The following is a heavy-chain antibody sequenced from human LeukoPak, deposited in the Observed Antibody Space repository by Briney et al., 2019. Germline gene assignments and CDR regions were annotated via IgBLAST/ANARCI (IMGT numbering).Heavy chain of an antibody. Sequence: SETLSFTCTVSGGSISSGGYYWSWIRQPPGKGLEWIGYIYHSGSTYYNPSLKSRVTISVDRSKNQFSLKLSSVTAADTAVYYCASYSHYLDYWGQGTLVTVSS. CDR3: ASYSHYLDY. CDR2: IYHSGST. D-gene: IGHD2-21*01. CDR1: GGSISSGGYY. V-gene: IGHV4-30-2*01. J-gene: IGHJ4*02.